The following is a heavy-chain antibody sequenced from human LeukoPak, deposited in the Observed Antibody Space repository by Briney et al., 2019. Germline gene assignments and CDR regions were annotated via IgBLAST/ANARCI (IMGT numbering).Heavy chain of an antibody. D-gene: IGHD3-9*01. CDR1: GGSISRSDYY. V-gene: IGHV4-61*08. Sequence: TSQTLSLTCSVSGGSISRSDYYWSWIRQPPGKGLEWIGYIYYSGSTNYNPSLKSRVTISVDTSKNQFSLKLRSVTAADTAVYYCAGGYYDVLTGLSWFDPWGQGTLVTVSS. CDR2: IYYSGST. CDR3: AGGYYDVLTGLSWFDP. J-gene: IGHJ5*02.